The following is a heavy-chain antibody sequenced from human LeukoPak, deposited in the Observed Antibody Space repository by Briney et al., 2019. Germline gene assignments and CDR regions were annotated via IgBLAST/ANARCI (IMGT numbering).Heavy chain of an antibody. V-gene: IGHV3-23*01. CDR3: AKDRALIPNSYYYGMDV. Sequence: GGSLRLSCAASGFTFSSYAMSWVRQAPGKGLEWVSAISGSGGSTYYADSVKGRFTISRDNSKNTLYLQMNSLRAEDTAVYYCAKDRALIPNSYYYGMDVWGQGTTVTVSS. CDR2: ISGSGGST. CDR1: GFTFSSYA. D-gene: IGHD3-16*01. J-gene: IGHJ6*02.